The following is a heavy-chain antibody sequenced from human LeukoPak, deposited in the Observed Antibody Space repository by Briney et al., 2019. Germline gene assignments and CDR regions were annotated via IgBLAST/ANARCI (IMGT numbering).Heavy chain of an antibody. CDR3: ARQGQQLRPFDY. CDR1: GGSFSGYY. D-gene: IGHD6-13*01. Sequence: SETLSLTCAVYGGSFSGYYWSWIRQPPGKGLEWIGEINHSGSTNYNPSLKSRVTISVDTSKNQFSLKLSSVTAADTAVYYCARQGQQLRPFDYWGQGTLVTVSS. V-gene: IGHV4-34*01. J-gene: IGHJ4*02. CDR2: INHSGST.